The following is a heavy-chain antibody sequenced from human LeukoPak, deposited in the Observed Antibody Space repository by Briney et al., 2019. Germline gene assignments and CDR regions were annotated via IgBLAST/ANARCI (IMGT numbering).Heavy chain of an antibody. CDR1: GGSISSYY. D-gene: IGHD2-2*01. Sequence: SETLFLTCTVSGGSISSYYWSWIRQPPGKGLEWIGYIYYSGSTNYNPSLRSRVTISVDTSKNQFSLRLSSVTAADTAVYYCARGPLGYCSSTSCHGPDYWGQGTLVTVSS. J-gene: IGHJ4*02. V-gene: IGHV4-59*12. CDR2: IYYSGST. CDR3: ARGPLGYCSSTSCHGPDY.